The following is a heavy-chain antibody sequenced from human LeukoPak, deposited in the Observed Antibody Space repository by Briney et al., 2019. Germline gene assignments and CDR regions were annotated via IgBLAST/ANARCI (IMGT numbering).Heavy chain of an antibody. Sequence: SETLSLTCAVSGSSISSGYYWGWIRQPPGKGLEWVGSIYHSGSTYYNPSLRSRLIISVDTTKKQFSLRLSSVTASDTAVYYCARRSFYSSSSGFAYWGQGTLVTVSS. CDR2: IYHSGST. CDR1: GSSISSGYY. V-gene: IGHV4-38-2*01. CDR3: ARRSFYSSSSGFAY. J-gene: IGHJ4*02. D-gene: IGHD6-6*01.